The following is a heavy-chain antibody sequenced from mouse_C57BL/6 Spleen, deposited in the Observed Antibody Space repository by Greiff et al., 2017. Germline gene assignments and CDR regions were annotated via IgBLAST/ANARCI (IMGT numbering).Heavy chain of an antibody. J-gene: IGHJ2*01. V-gene: IGHV1-81*01. CDR1: GYTFTSYG. D-gene: IGHD1-3*01. CDR3: ARYNYSSYYFDY. Sequence: VQLQQSGAELARPGASVKLSCKASGYTFTSYGISWVKQRTGQGLEWIGEIYPRSGNTYYNEKFKGKATLTADKSSSTAYMELCSLTSEDSAVYFCARYNYSSYYFDYWGQGTTLTVSS. CDR2: IYPRSGNT.